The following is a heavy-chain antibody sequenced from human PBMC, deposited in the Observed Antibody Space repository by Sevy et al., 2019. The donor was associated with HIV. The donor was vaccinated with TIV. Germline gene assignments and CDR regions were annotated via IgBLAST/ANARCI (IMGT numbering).Heavy chain of an antibody. D-gene: IGHD7-27*01. CDR3: ARGRLTGIGFDY. CDR2: MNPNSGNT. Sequence: ASVKVSCKASGYTFTSYDINWVRQATGQGLEWIGWMNPNSGNTGYAQKFQGRVTMTRNTSISTAYMELGSLGSEDTAVYYCARGRLTGIGFDYWGQGTLVTVSS. J-gene: IGHJ4*02. V-gene: IGHV1-8*01. CDR1: GYTFTSYD.